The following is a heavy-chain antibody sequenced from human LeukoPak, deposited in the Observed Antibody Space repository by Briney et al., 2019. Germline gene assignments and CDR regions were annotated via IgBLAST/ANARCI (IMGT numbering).Heavy chain of an antibody. CDR2: IYTGGNT. J-gene: IGHJ4*02. CDR1: GFIVSHKY. CDR3: GRGQIDLLRNYFDS. Sequence: PGGSLRLSCAASGFIVSHKYMAWVRQAPGKGLEWLSIIYTGGNTVSAESVKGRFIISRDNSRNTVHLQMNSLRDDDTAVYYCGRGQIDLLRNYFDSWGPGTLVAVSS. D-gene: IGHD3-22*01. V-gene: IGHV3-66*01.